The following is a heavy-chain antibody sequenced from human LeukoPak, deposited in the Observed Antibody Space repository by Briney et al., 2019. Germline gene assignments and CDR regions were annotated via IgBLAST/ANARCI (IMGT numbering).Heavy chain of an antibody. CDR2: ISSSSSYI. J-gene: IGHJ4*02. D-gene: IGHD3-22*01. CDR1: GFTFSSYS. CDR3: ASESYDSSGYYGEK. Sequence: PGGSLRLSCAASGFTFSSYSMNWVRQAPGKGLEWVSSISSSSSYIYYADSVKGRFTISRDNAKNSLYLQMNSLRAEDTAVYYCASESYDSSGYYGEKWGQGTLVTVSS. V-gene: IGHV3-21*01.